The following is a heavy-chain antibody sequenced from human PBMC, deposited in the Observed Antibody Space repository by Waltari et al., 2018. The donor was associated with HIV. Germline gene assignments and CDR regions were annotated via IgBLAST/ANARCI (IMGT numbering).Heavy chain of an antibody. CDR1: AVTYRSSW. CDR2: ISSDGRTT. Sequence: EVQLVECGGGLVKPGGSLRLSSAASAVTYRSSWMLWVRQAPGKGLLWVSCISSDGRTTNYAASVKGRLTISRDNAKNTRYLQMNSLRADDTAVYYCARENTMTYYDALDIWGQGTMVTVSS. J-gene: IGHJ3*02. D-gene: IGHD4-17*01. V-gene: IGHV3-74*01. CDR3: ARENTMTYYDALDI.